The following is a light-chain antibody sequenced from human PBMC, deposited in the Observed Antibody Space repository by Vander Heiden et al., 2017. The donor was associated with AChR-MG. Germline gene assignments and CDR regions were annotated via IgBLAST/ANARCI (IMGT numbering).Light chain of an antibody. Sequence: EIVMTQSPATLSVSPGERATLSCRASQSVSSNLAWYQRKPGQAPRLLIYGASTRATGIPARFSGSGSVTEFTLTISSLQSEDFAVYYCQQYNNWPPLTFGGGTKVEIK. CDR2: GAS. CDR3: QQYNNWPPLT. J-gene: IGKJ4*01. CDR1: QSVSSN. V-gene: IGKV3-15*01.